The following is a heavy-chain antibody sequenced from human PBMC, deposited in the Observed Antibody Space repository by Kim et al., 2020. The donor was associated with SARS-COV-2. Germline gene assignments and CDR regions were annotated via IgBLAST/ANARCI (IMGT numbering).Heavy chain of an antibody. CDR2: INWNSQFI. D-gene: IGHD6-6*01. CDR3: VKGFEAGSSSLFES. J-gene: IGHJ5*02. Sequence: GGSLRLSCVASGFTFDDYGMHWVRQVPEKGLQWVAGINWNSQFIGYADSVRGRFTISRDNARNSLFLQMDRLRPEDTAFYYRVKGFEAGSSSLFESWGQG. CDR1: GFTFDDYG. V-gene: IGHV3-9*01.